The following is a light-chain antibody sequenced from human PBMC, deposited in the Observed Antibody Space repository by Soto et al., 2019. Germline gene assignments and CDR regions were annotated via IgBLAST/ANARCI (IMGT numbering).Light chain of an antibody. V-gene: IGKV3-11*01. CDR2: DAS. Sequence: EIVLTQSASTLSLSQGERATLSCRASPSVTNYLAWYQQKPGQPPRLLVYDASSLESGVPSRFSGSGSGTEFTLTISSLQPVDVATYYCQRYDSAPLTFGGGTKV. CDR3: QRYDSAPLT. CDR1: PSVTNY. J-gene: IGKJ4*01.